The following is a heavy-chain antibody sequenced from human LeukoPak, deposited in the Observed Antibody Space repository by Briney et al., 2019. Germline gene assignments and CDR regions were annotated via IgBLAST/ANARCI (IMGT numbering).Heavy chain of an antibody. CDR3: AQDIAWGAFEH. CDR2: ISPSGGGT. Sequence: GGTLRLSCAASGFTLRNYGMNWVRQAPGKGLEWVSGISPSGGGTYYADSVKGRFTISRDDSKNTLSLQMNSLRVEDTALYYCAQDIAWGAFEHWGQGTLVTVSS. D-gene: IGHD7-27*01. CDR1: GFTLRNYG. V-gene: IGHV3-23*01. J-gene: IGHJ4*02.